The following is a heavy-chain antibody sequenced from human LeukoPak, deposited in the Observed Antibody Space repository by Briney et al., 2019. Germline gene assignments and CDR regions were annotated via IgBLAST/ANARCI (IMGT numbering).Heavy chain of an antibody. J-gene: IGHJ4*02. Sequence: GGSLRLSCAASGFTFSSYAMSWVRQAPGQGLEWVSAISGSGGSTYYADSVKGRFTISRDNSKNTLYLQMNSLRAEDTAVYYCAKGRKLNTYGDFDYWGQGTLVTVSS. CDR2: ISGSGGST. V-gene: IGHV3-23*01. D-gene: IGHD4-17*01. CDR1: GFTFSSYA. CDR3: AKGRKLNTYGDFDY.